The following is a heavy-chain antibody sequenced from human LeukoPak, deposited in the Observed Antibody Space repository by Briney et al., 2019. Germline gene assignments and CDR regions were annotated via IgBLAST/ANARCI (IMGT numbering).Heavy chain of an antibody. CDR3: ARDGALVQAYFDY. D-gene: IGHD6-13*01. V-gene: IGHV1-2*02. CDR2: INPNSGGT. Sequence: ASVKVSCKASGYTFTGYYMHWVRQAPGQGLEWMGWINPNSGGTNYAQKLLGRVTMTTDTSTSTAYMELRSLRSDDTAVYYCARDGALVQAYFDYWGQGTLVTVSS. CDR1: GYTFTGYY. J-gene: IGHJ4*02.